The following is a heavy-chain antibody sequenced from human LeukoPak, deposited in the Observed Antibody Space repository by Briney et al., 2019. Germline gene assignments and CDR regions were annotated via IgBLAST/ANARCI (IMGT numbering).Heavy chain of an antibody. D-gene: IGHD6-6*01. V-gene: IGHV3-30*18. Sequence: PGGSLRLSCAASGFTFSSYGMHWVRQTPGKGLEWVAVISYDGSNKYYADSVKGRFTISRDNSKNTLYLQMNSLRAEDTAVYYCAKCSSERCYFDYWGQGTLVTVSS. CDR2: ISYDGSNK. J-gene: IGHJ4*02. CDR3: AKCSSERCYFDY. CDR1: GFTFSSYG.